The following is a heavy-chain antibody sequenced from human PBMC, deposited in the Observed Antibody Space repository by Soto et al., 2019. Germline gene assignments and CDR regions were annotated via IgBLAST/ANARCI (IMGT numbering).Heavy chain of an antibody. Sequence: ASVKASCKASGYTFTGYYMHWVRQAPGQGLEWMGWINPNSGGTNYAQKFQGWVTMTRDTSISTAYMELSRLRSDDTAVYYCARVNSGYDSYYYYGMDVWGQGTTVTVSS. CDR3: ARVNSGYDSYYYYGMDV. J-gene: IGHJ6*02. V-gene: IGHV1-2*04. D-gene: IGHD5-12*01. CDR1: GYTFTGYY. CDR2: INPNSGGT.